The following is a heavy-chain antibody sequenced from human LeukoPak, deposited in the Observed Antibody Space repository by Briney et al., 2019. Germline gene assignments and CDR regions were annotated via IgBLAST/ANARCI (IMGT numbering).Heavy chain of an antibody. V-gene: IGHV3-74*01. D-gene: IGHD4-23*01. Sequence: GESLRLSCAASGFTFSTYWMHWVRQAPGKGLVWVSRISSDGSIAINADSVEGRFTVSRDNAKNTLYLQMNSLRVEDTAVYYCARADYGGNSDFHYWGQGTLVTVSS. CDR2: ISSDGSIA. CDR1: GFTFSTYW. J-gene: IGHJ4*02. CDR3: ARADYGGNSDFHY.